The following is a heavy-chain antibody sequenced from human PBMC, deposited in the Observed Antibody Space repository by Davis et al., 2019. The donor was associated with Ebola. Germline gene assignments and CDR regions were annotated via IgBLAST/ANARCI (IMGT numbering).Heavy chain of an antibody. V-gene: IGHV3-74*01. CDR2: INSDGSDA. Sequence: GESLKISCAASGFTFSYYWMHWVRQRPGTGLVWVSRINSDGSDATYADSVKGRFTISRDNAKNTLYLQMNSLSAEDTAVYYCAKTYCSGTSCSWEHHYYYYYMDVWGTGTSVTVSS. CDR1: GFTFSYYW. CDR3: AKTYCSGTSCSWEHHYYYYYMDV. D-gene: IGHD2-2*01. J-gene: IGHJ6*03.